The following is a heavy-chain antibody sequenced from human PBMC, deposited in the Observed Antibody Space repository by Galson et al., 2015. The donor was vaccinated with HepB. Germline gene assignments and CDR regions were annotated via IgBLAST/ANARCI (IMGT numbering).Heavy chain of an antibody. J-gene: IGHJ5*02. D-gene: IGHD6-19*01. CDR2: ISGSGGST. CDR3: AKDFTSSGWYSWFDP. Sequence: SLRLSCAASGFTFSSYAMSWVRQAPGKGLEWVSAISGSGGSTYYADSVKGRFTISRDNSKNTLYLQMNSLRAEDTAVYYCAKDFTSSGWYSWFDPWGQGTLVTVSS. V-gene: IGHV3-23*01. CDR1: GFTFSSYA.